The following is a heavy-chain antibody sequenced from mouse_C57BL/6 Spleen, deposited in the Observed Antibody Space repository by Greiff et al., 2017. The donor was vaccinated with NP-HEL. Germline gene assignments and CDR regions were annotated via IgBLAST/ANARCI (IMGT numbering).Heavy chain of an antibody. D-gene: IGHD2-4*01. CDR1: GYTFTSYW. J-gene: IGHJ1*03. CDR3: ARGGGLRGYFDV. V-gene: IGHV1-52*01. CDR2: IDPSDSET. Sequence: VQLQQPGAELVRPGSSVKLSCKASGYTFTSYWMHWVKQRPIQGLEWIGNIDPSDSETHYNQKFKDKATLTVDKSSSTAYMQLSSLTSEDSAVYYCARGGGLRGYFDVWGTGTTVTVSS.